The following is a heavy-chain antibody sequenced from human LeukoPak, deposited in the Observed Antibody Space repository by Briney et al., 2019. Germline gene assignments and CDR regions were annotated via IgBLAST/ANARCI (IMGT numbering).Heavy chain of an antibody. CDR3: ARVGSWPDDY. Sequence: SETLSLTCAVYGGSFSGYYWSWIRQPPGKGLEWIGEINHSGSTNYNPSLKSRVTISVDTSKNQFSLKLSSVTAADTAVYYCARVGSWPDDYWGQGTLVTVSS. V-gene: IGHV4-34*01. J-gene: IGHJ4*02. D-gene: IGHD6-13*01. CDR2: INHSGST. CDR1: GGSFSGYY.